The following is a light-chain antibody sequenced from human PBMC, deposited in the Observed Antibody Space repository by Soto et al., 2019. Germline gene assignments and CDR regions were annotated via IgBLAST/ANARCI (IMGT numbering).Light chain of an antibody. CDR3: PQRINWPV. CDR1: QSVSSY. CDR2: DPS. J-gene: IGKJ2*01. Sequence: EIVLTQSPATLSLSPGERATLSCRASQSVSSYLACYQQQPGQALRLLIYDPSNRATCIPARFSGSGSGTDFTLTISSLEPEVFAGYDCPQRINWPVFGYGNKRESK. V-gene: IGKV3-11*01.